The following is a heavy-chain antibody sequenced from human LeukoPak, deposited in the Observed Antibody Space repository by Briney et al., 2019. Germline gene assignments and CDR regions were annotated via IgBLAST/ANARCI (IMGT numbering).Heavy chain of an antibody. CDR3: ARQGIAAAGTEAVSWFDP. Sequence: GASVKVSCKASGGTFSSYAISWVRQAPGQGLEWMGGIIPIFGTANYAQKFQGRATITADESTSTAYMELSSLRSEDTAVYYCARQGIAAAGTEAVSWFDPWGQGTLVTVSS. J-gene: IGHJ5*02. CDR1: GGTFSSYA. V-gene: IGHV1-69*13. D-gene: IGHD6-13*01. CDR2: IIPIFGTA.